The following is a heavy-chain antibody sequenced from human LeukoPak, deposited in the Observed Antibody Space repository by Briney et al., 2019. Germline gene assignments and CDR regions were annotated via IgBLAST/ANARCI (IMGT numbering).Heavy chain of an antibody. CDR3: ARVRVGRQQLVYYYYYIDV. D-gene: IGHD6-13*01. CDR1: GGTFSSYA. CDR2: IIPIFGTA. V-gene: IGHV1-69*13. J-gene: IGHJ6*03. Sequence: GASVKVSCKASGGTFSSYAIRWVRQAPGQGLEWMGGIIPIFGTANYAQKFQGRVTITADGSTSTAYMELSSLRSEDTAVYYWARVRVGRQQLVYYYYYIDVWGKGTTVTVSS.